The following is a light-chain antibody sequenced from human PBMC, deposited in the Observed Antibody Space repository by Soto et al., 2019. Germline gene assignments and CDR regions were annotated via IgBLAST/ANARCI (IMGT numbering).Light chain of an antibody. Sequence: EIVLTQSPGPLSLSPGERATLSCRASQSVSSSYLAWYQQKPGQAPRLLIYGASSRATGIPDRFSGSGSGTDFTLTISRLEPEDFAVYYCQQYGSSLFTFGPGTKVDIK. CDR1: QSVSSSY. V-gene: IGKV3-20*01. J-gene: IGKJ3*01. CDR2: GAS. CDR3: QQYGSSLFT.